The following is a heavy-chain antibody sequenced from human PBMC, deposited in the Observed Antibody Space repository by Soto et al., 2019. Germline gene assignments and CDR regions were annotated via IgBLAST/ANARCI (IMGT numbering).Heavy chain of an antibody. D-gene: IGHD3-10*01. CDR3: ARRRVTMVRGVITYGMDV. Sequence: QLQLQESGPGLVKPSETLSLTCTVSGGSISSSSYYWGWIRQPPGKGLEWIGSIYYSGSTYYNPSLKSRVTISVDTSKNQFSRRLSSVTAADTAVYYCARRRVTMVRGVITYGMDVWGQGTTVTVSS. CDR1: GGSISSSSYY. CDR2: IYYSGST. J-gene: IGHJ6*02. V-gene: IGHV4-39*01.